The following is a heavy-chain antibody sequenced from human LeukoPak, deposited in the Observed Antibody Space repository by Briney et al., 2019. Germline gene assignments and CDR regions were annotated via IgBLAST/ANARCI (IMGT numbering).Heavy chain of an antibody. CDR2: IKTTTVGGTT. V-gene: IGHV3-15*01. J-gene: IGHJ5*02. D-gene: IGHD5-12*01. Sequence: GGSLRLSCAASGLTFSNVWMTWVRQAPGKGLECVGRIKTTTVGGTTDYAAPVKGRFTISRDDSKNMVYLQMKSLQTEDTAVYYCTTDFFQGYSGSWGQGTLVTVSS. CDR1: GLTFSNVW. CDR3: TTDFFQGYSGS.